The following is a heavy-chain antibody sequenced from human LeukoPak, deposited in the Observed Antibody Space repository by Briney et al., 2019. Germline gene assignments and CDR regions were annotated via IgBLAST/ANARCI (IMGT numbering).Heavy chain of an antibody. CDR2: ISSSSSYI. D-gene: IGHD2-15*01. Sequence: SGGSLRLSCAASGFTFSSYSMNWVRQAPGKGLEWVSSISSSSSYIYYAHSVKGRFTISRDNAKNSLYLQMNSLRAEDTAVYYCARSCPCGNGYCSGGSCSFDYWGQGTLVTVSS. J-gene: IGHJ4*02. CDR3: ARSCPCGNGYCSGGSCSFDY. V-gene: IGHV3-21*01. CDR1: GFTFSSYS.